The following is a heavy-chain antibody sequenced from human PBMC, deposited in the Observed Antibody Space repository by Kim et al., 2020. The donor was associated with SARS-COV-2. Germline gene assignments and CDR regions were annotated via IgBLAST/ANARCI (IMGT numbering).Heavy chain of an antibody. D-gene: IGHD3-10*01. J-gene: IGHJ5*02. Sequence: ASVKVSCKASGYTFTSYGISWVRQAPGQGLEWMGWISAYNGNTNYAQKLQGRVTMTTDTSTSTAYMELRSMRSDDTAVYYCARVVRGHNWFDPWGQGTLVTVSS. CDR1: GYTFTSYG. V-gene: IGHV1-18*04. CDR3: ARVVRGHNWFDP. CDR2: ISAYNGNT.